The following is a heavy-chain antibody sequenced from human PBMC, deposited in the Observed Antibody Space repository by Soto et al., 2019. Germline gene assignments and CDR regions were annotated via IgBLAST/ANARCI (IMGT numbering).Heavy chain of an antibody. CDR2: IYPGDSDT. J-gene: IGHJ6*03. CDR3: ARVAAMGPYYYYYMDV. D-gene: IGHD2-21*02. Sequence: PGESLKISCKGSGYSFTSYWSGWVRQMPGKGLEWMGIIYPGDSDTRYSPSFQGQVTISADKSISTAYLQWSSLKASDTAMYYCARVAAMGPYYYYYMDVWGKGTTVTVSS. V-gene: IGHV5-51*01. CDR1: GYSFTSYW.